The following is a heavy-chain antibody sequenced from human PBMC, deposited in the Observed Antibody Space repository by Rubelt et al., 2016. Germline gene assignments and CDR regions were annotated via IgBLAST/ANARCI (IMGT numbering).Heavy chain of an antibody. J-gene: IGHJ6*02. CDR2: ISSSGSTI. V-gene: IGHV3-48*03. Sequence: EVQLVESGGGLVQPGGSLRLSCAASGFTFSSYEMNWVRQAPGKGLEWVSYISSSGSTIYYADSVKGRSTISRDNANNSLYLQMNSLRAEDTAVYYCVREGFRSYGMDVWAKGPRSPSL. CDR1: GFTFSSYE. CDR3: VREGFRSYGMDV.